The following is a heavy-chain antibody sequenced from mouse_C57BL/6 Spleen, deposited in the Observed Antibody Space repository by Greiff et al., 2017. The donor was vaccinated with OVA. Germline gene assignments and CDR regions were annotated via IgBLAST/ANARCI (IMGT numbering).Heavy chain of an antibody. Sequence: VQLQQPGAELVRPGSSVKLSCKASGYTFTSYWMAWVKQRPGQGLEWIGNIYPSDSETHYNQKFKDKATLTVDKSSSTAYMQLSSLTSEDSAVYYCARQLGRAMDYWGQGTSVTVSS. CDR1: GYTFTSYW. J-gene: IGHJ4*01. V-gene: IGHV1-61*01. D-gene: IGHD4-1*02. CDR2: IYPSDSET. CDR3: ARQLGRAMDY.